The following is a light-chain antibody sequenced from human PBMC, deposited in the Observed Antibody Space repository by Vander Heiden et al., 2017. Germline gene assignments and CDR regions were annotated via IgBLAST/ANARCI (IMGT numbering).Light chain of an antibody. V-gene: IGLV1-40*01. CDR3: QSSDNSMSAPLV. CDR2: CNT. J-gene: IGLJ1*01. CDR1: SSNIGAGND. Sequence: QSVLTQPLSVSGAPGQRVTISCTGRSSNIGAGNDVHWYQQLPGRAPKLLIFCNTNRPSGVPDRFSCSTSGTSASLATTALQAEDEADDYCQSSDNSMSAPLVFGTGTKVTVL.